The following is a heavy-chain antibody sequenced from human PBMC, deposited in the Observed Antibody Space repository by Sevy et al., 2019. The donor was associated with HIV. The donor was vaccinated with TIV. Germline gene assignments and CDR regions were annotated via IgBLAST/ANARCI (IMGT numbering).Heavy chain of an antibody. CDR2: IGYDGSDK. D-gene: IGHD1-26*01. V-gene: IGHV3-30*18. Sequence: GGSLRLSCIASGFTFRNYGIHWVRQAPGKGLDWSVIGYDGSDKYYADSVKGRFTISRDNSKNTLFLQMNSLRVEDTAVYYCAKERGGSYIPYFYGMDVWGQGTAVTVSS. J-gene: IGHJ6*02. CDR1: GFTFRNYG. CDR3: AKERGGSYIPYFYGMDV.